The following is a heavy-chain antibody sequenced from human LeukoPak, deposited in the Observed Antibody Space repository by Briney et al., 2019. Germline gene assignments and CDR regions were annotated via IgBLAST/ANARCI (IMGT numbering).Heavy chain of an antibody. Sequence: ASVKVSCKASGYTFTSYAMHWVRQAPGQRLEWMGWINAGNGNTKYSQKFQGRVTITRDTSASTAYMELSSLRSEDTAVYYCARGSFMVPAAPRPFDYWGQGTLVTVSS. CDR2: INAGNGNT. V-gene: IGHV1-3*01. D-gene: IGHD2-2*01. J-gene: IGHJ4*02. CDR3: ARGSFMVPAAPRPFDY. CDR1: GYTFTSYA.